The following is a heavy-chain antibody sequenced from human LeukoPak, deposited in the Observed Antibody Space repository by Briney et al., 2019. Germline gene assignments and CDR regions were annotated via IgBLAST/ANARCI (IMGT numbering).Heavy chain of an antibody. CDR3: ARDWEPYYDILTGYYRGGVFDY. V-gene: IGHV1-18*01. CDR2: ISAYNGKT. J-gene: IGHJ4*02. CDR1: GYTFTNSG. Sequence: GASVKVSCKASGYTFTNSGISWVRQAAGQGLEWMGWISAYNGKTNYAQKFQGRVTMTTDTSTNTAYMELRSLRSDDTAVYYCARDWEPYYDILTGYYRGGVFDYWGQGTLVTVSS. D-gene: IGHD3-9*01.